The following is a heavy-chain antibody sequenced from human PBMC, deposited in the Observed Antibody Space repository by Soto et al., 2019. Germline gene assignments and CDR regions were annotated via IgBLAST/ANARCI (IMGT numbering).Heavy chain of an antibody. Sequence: GGSLRLSCAASGFTFSSYWMSWVRQAPGKGLEWVANIKQDGSEKYYVDSVKGRFTISRDNAKNSLYLQMNSLRAEDTAVYYCARDNFDRVLRYFDWLAFDIWGQGTMVTVSS. CDR1: GFTFSSYW. J-gene: IGHJ3*02. V-gene: IGHV3-7*03. D-gene: IGHD3-9*01. CDR3: ARDNFDRVLRYFDWLAFDI. CDR2: IKQDGSEK.